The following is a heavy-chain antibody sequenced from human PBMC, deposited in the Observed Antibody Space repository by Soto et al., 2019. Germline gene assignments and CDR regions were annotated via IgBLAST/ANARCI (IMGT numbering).Heavy chain of an antibody. CDR2: IYYSGNT. V-gene: IGHV4-39*01. CDR3: ARQYSFGSGSYFNRLLDF. J-gene: IGHJ4*02. D-gene: IGHD3-10*01. CDR1: GGSISSSSYY. Sequence: SETLSLTCTVSGGSISSSSYYWGWIRQPPGKGLEWIGSIYYSGNTYYNPSLKSRVTISVDTAKNQFSLKLSSVTAADTAVYYFARQYSFGSGSYFNRLLDFGGQGTLVPVSP.